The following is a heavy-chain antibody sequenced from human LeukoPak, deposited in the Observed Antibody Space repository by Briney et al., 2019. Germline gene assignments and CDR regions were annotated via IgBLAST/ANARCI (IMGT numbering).Heavy chain of an antibody. V-gene: IGHV1-2*04. J-gene: IGHJ4*02. CDR2: INPNSGGT. D-gene: IGHD2-21*02. CDR1: GYTFTGYY. Sequence: ASVKVSCKASGYTFTGYYMHWVRQAPGQGLEWMGWINPNSGGTNYAQKFQGWVTMTRDTSISTAYMELSRLRSDDTAVYYCARDYCGSDSYTFDYWGQGTLVTVSS. CDR3: ARDYCGSDSYTFDY.